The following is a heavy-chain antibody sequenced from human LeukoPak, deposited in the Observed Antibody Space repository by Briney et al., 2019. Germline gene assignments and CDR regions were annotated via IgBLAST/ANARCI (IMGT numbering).Heavy chain of an antibody. J-gene: IGHJ6*02. CDR2: MSCGTSYI. D-gene: IGHD3-16*01. Sequence: GGSLRLSCAASGFSLTEYSVNWVRRAPGKGLEWVSAMSCGTSYIYYGDSVKGRFTISRDDAKNSVTLQLNSLRADDTAVYYCATQNRGTYTRHTRYFYYGMDVWGQGTTVTVSS. CDR1: GFSLTEYS. V-gene: IGHV3-21*01. CDR3: ATQNRGTYTRHTRYFYYGMDV.